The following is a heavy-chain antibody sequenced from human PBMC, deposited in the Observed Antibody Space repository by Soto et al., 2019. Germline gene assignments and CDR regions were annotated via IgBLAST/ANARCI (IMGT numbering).Heavy chain of an antibody. CDR2: ISWDRSNK. CDR1: GFTFDDYA. Sequence: PGGSLRLSSAASGFTFDDYAMHWVRQAPGKGLEWVAVISWDRSNKYYADSVKGRFTISRDNSKNTLYLQMNSLRAEDTAVYYCAKNEVVPAAISAYYYYYYMDVWGKGTTVTVSS. D-gene: IGHD2-2*01. V-gene: IGHV3-30*18. CDR3: AKNEVVPAAISAYYYYYYMDV. J-gene: IGHJ6*03.